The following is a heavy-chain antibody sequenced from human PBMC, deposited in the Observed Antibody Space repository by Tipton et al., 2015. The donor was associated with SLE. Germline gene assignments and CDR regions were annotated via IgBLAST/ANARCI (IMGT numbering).Heavy chain of an antibody. D-gene: IGHD1-26*01. Sequence: GSLRLSCAASGFSFKTYSMNWVRQAPGKGLEWVSSISSGTNYIYYAESMKGRFTISRDNAKNLLYLQMDSLRAEDTAVYYCARVPWELPDYWGQGTLVTVSS. CDR1: GFSFKTYS. V-gene: IGHV3-21*06. J-gene: IGHJ4*02. CDR3: ARVPWELPDY. CDR2: ISSGTNYI.